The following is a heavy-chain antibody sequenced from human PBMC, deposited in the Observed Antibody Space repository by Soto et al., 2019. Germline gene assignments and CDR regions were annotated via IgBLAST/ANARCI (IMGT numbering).Heavy chain of an antibody. V-gene: IGHV1-46*01. CDR1: GYTFSSYY. J-gene: IGHJ4*02. D-gene: IGHD3-9*01. CDR3: ARGLGLGDC. Sequence: QVQLVQSGAEVKKPGASVKVSCKASGYTFSSYYIHWVRQAPGQGLEWIGINNPNGGSTNYAQNYNGRLPVTRDTSTATGYMDLSALTSDDTAIYYCARGLGLGDCCGLGTLVTFSS. CDR2: NNPNGGST.